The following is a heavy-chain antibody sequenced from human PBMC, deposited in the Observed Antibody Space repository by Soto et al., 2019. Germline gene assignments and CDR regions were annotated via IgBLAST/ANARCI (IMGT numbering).Heavy chain of an antibody. Sequence: SETLSLTCTVSGGSISSDYWSWIRQPPGKGLEWIGYINYSGSTNYNDSLKSRVTISVDTSKNQFSLKVNSVTAADTAVYYCARDRGTFCSGGICYSRGLDVWGQGTTVTVSS. J-gene: IGHJ6*02. V-gene: IGHV4-59*01. CDR1: GGSISSDY. D-gene: IGHD2-15*01. CDR2: INYSGST. CDR3: ARDRGTFCSGGICYSRGLDV.